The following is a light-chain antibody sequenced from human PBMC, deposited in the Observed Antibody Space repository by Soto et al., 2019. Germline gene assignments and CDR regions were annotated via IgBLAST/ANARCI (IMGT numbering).Light chain of an antibody. Sequence: DIQMTQSPSSLSASVGDRVSITCRASQTISIYLNWFQQKPGEAPNLLIYGASNLQSGVPSRFSGSGSGTDFTLTISSLQPEDFATYYCQQSHSIPRTFGQGTKVDIK. CDR1: QTISIY. CDR2: GAS. V-gene: IGKV1-39*01. J-gene: IGKJ2*01. CDR3: QQSHSIPRT.